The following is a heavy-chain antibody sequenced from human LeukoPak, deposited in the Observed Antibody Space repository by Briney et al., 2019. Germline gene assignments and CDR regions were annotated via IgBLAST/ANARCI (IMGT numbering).Heavy chain of an antibody. CDR2: ISAYNGNT. D-gene: IGHD5-18*01. CDR1: GYTFTSYG. CDR3: AREYSYGYFLY. V-gene: IGHV1-18*01. J-gene: IGHJ4*02. Sequence: ASVKVSCKASGYTFTSYGISWVRQAPGQGLEWMGWISAYNGNTNYAQKLQGRVTMTTDTPTSTAYMELRRLRSDDTAVYYCAREYSYGYFLYWGQGTLVTVSS.